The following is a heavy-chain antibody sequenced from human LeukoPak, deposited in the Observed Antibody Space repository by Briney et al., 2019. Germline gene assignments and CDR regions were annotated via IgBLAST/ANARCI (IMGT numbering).Heavy chain of an antibody. CDR3: AGDRWLYDILTGYDRGNWFDP. CDR2: IYYSGST. D-gene: IGHD3-9*01. J-gene: IGHJ5*02. CDR1: GGSISSYY. Sequence: SETLSLTCTVSGGSISSYYWSWIRQPPGKGLEWIGYIYYSGSTNYNPSLKSRVTISVDTSKNQFSLKLSSVTAADAAVYYCAGDRWLYDILTGYDRGNWFDPGAQGTLVTVSS. V-gene: IGHV4-59*01.